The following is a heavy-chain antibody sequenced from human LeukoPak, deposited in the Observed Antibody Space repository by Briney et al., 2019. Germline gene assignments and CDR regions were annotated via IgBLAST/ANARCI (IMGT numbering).Heavy chain of an antibody. Sequence: SETPSLTCSVSGASISPSYWSWLRQPPGRGLEWIGYIYNSGTTNYNTSLASRVTISLDTSKNQFSLRLSSVSAVDTAVYYCARGPPDRADIWGQGTMVTVSS. CDR2: IYNSGTT. CDR1: GASISPSY. D-gene: IGHD3-16*02. J-gene: IGHJ3*02. CDR3: ARGPPDRADI. V-gene: IGHV4-59*01.